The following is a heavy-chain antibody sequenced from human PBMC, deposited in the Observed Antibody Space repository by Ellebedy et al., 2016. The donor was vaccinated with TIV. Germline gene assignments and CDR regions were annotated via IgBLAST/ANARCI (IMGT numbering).Heavy chain of an antibody. CDR3: ASDTLRGIWES. V-gene: IGHV4-4*07. Sequence: MPSETLSLTCTVSGGSITSHYWSWIRQSAGKGLEWIGRIYSDGTPNYNPSRESRVTMSVDTSRSQFSLRLTSVTAADTAVYYCASDTLRGIWESWGQGTLVTGSS. CDR1: GGSITSHY. CDR2: IYSDGTP. D-gene: IGHD3-3*01. J-gene: IGHJ5*02.